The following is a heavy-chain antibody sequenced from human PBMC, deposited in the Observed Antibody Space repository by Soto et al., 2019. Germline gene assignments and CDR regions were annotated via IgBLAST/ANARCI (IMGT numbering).Heavy chain of an antibody. CDR1: GYTFTSYG. V-gene: IGHV1-18*01. CDR3: AICSRMVRGVILLDV. Sequence: ASVKVSCKASGYTFTSYGISWVRQAPGQGLEWMGWISAYNGNTNYAQKLQGRVTMTTDTSTSTAYMELRSLRSDDTAVYYCAICSRMVRGVILLDVRGKGTTVTGSS. J-gene: IGHJ6*04. D-gene: IGHD3-10*01. CDR2: ISAYNGNT.